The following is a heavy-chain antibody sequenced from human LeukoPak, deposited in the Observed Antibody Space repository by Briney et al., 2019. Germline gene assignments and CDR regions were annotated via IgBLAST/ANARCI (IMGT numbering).Heavy chain of an antibody. J-gene: IGHJ5*02. CDR1: GYSISSCYY. Sequence: PSETLSLTCAVSGYSISSCYYWGLIRQPPGKGLELIRSIYHRGSTYYNPSLKSRFTISLDRSKNQFSMKLSSVTAADTAVYYCARHSTIFGVPEENWFDPWGQGTLVTVSS. D-gene: IGHD3-3*01. V-gene: IGHV4-38-2*01. CDR2: IYHRGST. CDR3: ARHSTIFGVPEENWFDP.